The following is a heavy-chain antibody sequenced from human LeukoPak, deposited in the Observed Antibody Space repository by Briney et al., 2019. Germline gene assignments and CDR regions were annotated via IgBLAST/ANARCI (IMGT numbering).Heavy chain of an antibody. V-gene: IGHV1-18*01. CDR2: ISAYNGNT. J-gene: IGHJ4*02. Sequence: REASVKVSCKASGYTFTNYGITWVRQAPGQGLECMGWISAYNGNTNYAQKLQGRVTMTTDTSTSTAYMELGRLRSDDTAVYYCARKSGYTYASDYWGQGTLVTVSS. CDR3: ARKSGYTYASDY. CDR1: GYTFTNYG. D-gene: IGHD5-18*01.